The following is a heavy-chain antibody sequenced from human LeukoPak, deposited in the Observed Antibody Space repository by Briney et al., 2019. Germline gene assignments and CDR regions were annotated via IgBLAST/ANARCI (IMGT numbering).Heavy chain of an antibody. CDR3: ARNLIKYSSSSGVDY. CDR1: GYTFTSYY. Sequence: GASVKVSCKASGYTFTSYYMHWVRQAPGQGLEWMGIINPSGGSTSYAQKFQGRVTMTRDTSTSTVYMELSSLRSEDTAVYYCARNLIKYSSSSGVDYWGQGTLVTVSS. CDR2: INPSGGST. D-gene: IGHD6-6*01. V-gene: IGHV1-46*01. J-gene: IGHJ4*02.